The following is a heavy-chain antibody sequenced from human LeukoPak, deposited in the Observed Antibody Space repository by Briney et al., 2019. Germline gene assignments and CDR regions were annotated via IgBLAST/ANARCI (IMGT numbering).Heavy chain of an antibody. Sequence: GGSLRLSCAASGFTFDAFGMTWVRQAPGEGLEWVSAIRGDAGSTGYADSVKGRFTISRDNSKNTLYLQMNSLRAEDTAVYYCADYGSGSDYYYYGMDVWGQGTTVTVSS. CDR3: ADYGSGSDYYYYGMDV. J-gene: IGHJ6*02. D-gene: IGHD3-10*01. CDR1: GFTFDAFG. CDR2: IRGDAGST. V-gene: IGHV3-20*04.